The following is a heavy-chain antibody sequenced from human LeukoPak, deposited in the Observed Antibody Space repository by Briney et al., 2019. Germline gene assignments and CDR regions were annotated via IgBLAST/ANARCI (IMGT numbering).Heavy chain of an antibody. CDR3: ARARAAAFMFDY. J-gene: IGHJ4*02. CDR2: ISSSGSTI. V-gene: IGHV3-48*03. Sequence: PGGPLRLSCAASGFTFSSYEMNWVRQAPGKGLEWVSYISSSGSTIYYSDSVKGRFTISRDNAKNSLYLQMNSLRAEDTAVYYCARARAAAFMFDYWGQGTLVTVAS. D-gene: IGHD6-13*01. CDR1: GFTFSSYE.